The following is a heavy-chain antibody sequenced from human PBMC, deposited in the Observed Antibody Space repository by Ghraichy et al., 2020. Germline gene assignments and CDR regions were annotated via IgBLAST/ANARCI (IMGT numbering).Heavy chain of an antibody. CDR1: GFTFSSYS. CDR2: ISSSSSTI. CDR3: ARDTYYGSGITYYYYGMDV. V-gene: IGHV3-48*02. J-gene: IGHJ6*02. Sequence: GGSLRLSCAASGFTFSSYSMNWVRQAPGKGLEWVSYISSSSSTIYYADSVKGLFTISRDNAKNSLYLQMNSLRDEDTAVYYCARDTYYGSGITYYYYGMDVWGQGTTVTVSS. D-gene: IGHD3-10*01.